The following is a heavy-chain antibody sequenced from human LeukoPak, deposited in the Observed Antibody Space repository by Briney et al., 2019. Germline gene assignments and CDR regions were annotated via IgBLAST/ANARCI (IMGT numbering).Heavy chain of an antibody. Sequence: GGSLRLSCAASGFTFSSYGMHWVRQAPGKGLEWVAVISYDGSNKYYADSVKGRLTISRDNSKNTLYLQMNSLRAEDTAVYYCAKDSRGAVAGIFDYWGQGALVTVSS. V-gene: IGHV3-30*18. CDR2: ISYDGSNK. CDR1: GFTFSSYG. CDR3: AKDSRGAVAGIFDY. D-gene: IGHD6-19*01. J-gene: IGHJ4*02.